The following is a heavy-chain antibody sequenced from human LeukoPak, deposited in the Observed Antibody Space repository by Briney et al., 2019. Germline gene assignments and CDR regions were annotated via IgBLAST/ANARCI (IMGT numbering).Heavy chain of an antibody. CDR2: INGGGNTT. V-gene: IGHV3-23*01. CDR3: TKELHVAVAVADYYYFYMDV. J-gene: IGHJ6*03. Sequence: PGGSLRPSCAPSGLAFSSFAMGWVRQSPGKGLEWLSTINGGGNTTYYADSVKGRYTISRDNSKNTLYLHMDSLRPDDTAIYYCTKELHVAVAVADYYYFYMDVWGRGTAVTVSS. CDR1: GLAFSSFA. D-gene: IGHD6-19*01.